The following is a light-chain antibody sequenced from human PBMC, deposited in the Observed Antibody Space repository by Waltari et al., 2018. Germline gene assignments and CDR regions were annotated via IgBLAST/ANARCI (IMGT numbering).Light chain of an antibody. J-gene: IGKJ2*01. CDR1: RSINIY. CDR2: AAS. CDR3: QQHYDAPPYT. Sequence: DIQMTQSPSSLSASVGDRVTITGRASRSINIYLNWYQQKVGKAPKLLIYAASTLQSGVPSRFSGSGSGTDFTLTISSLQPEDFATYYCQQHYDAPPYTFGQGTKLEIK. V-gene: IGKV1-39*01.